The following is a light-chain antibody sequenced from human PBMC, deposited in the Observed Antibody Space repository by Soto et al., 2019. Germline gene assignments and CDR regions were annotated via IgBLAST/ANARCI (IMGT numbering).Light chain of an antibody. V-gene: IGKV3-20*01. Sequence: DIVLTQSPGTLSLSPGERATLSCRASQSVRGTSLAWYQQKPGQAPRLLIYDASSRATGIPDRFSGGGSGTDFTLTISRLEPEDFAVYYCHQYNSWPRGTFGPGTKVEIK. CDR2: DAS. CDR3: HQYNSWPRGT. J-gene: IGKJ3*01. CDR1: QSVRGTS.